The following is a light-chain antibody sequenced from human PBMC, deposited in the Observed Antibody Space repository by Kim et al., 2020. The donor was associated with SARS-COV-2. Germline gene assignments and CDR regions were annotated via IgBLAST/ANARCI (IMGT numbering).Light chain of an antibody. J-gene: IGLJ3*02. Sequence: GAPVKPTCTLGRGKSDYAIARHQQQPEKGPRYLMKLNSDGSHNKGDGIPDRFSGSTSGTEHSLTISSLQSEDEADYYCQTWGTGMVFGGGTQLTVL. CDR3: QTWGTGMV. CDR1: RGKSDYA. V-gene: IGLV4-69*01. CDR2: LNSDGSH.